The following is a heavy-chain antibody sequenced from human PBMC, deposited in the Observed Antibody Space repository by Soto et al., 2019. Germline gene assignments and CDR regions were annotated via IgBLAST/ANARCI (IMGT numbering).Heavy chain of an antibody. V-gene: IGHV1-69*01. CDR1: GGTFSSYA. CDR2: IIPIFGTA. D-gene: IGHD5-18*01. Sequence: QVQLVQSGAEVKKPGSSVKVSCKASGGTFSSYAISWVRQAPGQGLEWMGGIIPIFGTANYAQKFQGRVTITADESTSTAYMELSSLRSEDTAVYYCARHGLNMVTTVTHYYYGMDVWGQGTTVTVSS. CDR3: ARHGLNMVTTVTHYYYGMDV. J-gene: IGHJ6*02.